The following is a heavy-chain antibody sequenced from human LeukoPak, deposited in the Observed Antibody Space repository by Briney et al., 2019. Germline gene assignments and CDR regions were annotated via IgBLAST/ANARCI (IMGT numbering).Heavy chain of an antibody. J-gene: IGHJ4*02. CDR1: GYAFTSYY. D-gene: IGHD3-22*01. CDR3: ARDLNGGYYYGY. Sequence: ASVKVSCKASGYAFTSYYMHWVRQAPGQGLEWMGIINPSGSNTSYAQKFQGRVTMTRDTSTSTVYMELSSLRSEDTAVCYCARDLNGGYYYGYWGQGTLVTVSS. V-gene: IGHV1-46*01. CDR2: INPSGSNT.